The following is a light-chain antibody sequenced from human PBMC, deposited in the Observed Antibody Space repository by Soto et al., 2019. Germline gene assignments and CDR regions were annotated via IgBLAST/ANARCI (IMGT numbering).Light chain of an antibody. J-gene: IGKJ2*01. CDR1: QSVSSSY. Sequence: EIVLTQSPGTLSLSPGERATLSCRASQSVSSSYLAWYQKKPGHAPSLLIYGASSRATGIPDRFSGSGSGTDFTLTISRMEPEDVAVYYCQQYGNYRTTYTFGQGTKLEIK. V-gene: IGKV3-20*01. CDR3: QQYGNYRTTYT. CDR2: GAS.